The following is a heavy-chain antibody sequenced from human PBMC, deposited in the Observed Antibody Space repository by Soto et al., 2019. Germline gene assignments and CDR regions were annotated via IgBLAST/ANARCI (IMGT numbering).Heavy chain of an antibody. CDR2: IYYSGST. Sequence: PSETLSLTCTVSGGSISSYYWSWIRQPPGKGLEWIGYIYYSGSTNYNPSLKSRVTISVDTSKNQFSLKLSSVTAADTAVYYCARGDLVYYGSGSYCWFDPWGQGTLVPVSS. CDR1: GGSISSYY. CDR3: ARGDLVYYGSGSYCWFDP. J-gene: IGHJ5*02. V-gene: IGHV4-59*01. D-gene: IGHD3-10*01.